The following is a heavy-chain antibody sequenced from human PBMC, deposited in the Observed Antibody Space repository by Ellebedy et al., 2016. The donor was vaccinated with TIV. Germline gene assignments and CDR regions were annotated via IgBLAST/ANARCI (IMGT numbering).Heavy chain of an antibody. CDR3: TRDGSEWSRDY. V-gene: IGHV3-21*06. CDR1: GFIFSVTG. J-gene: IGHJ4*02. Sequence: GESLKISXAASGFIFSVTGMTWIRQAPGKGLEWVATIVSSGRETYYADTLKGRFTISRDNAMNLVYLQMNSLSVEDTAVYYCTRDGSEWSRDYWGQGTLVTVSS. CDR2: IVSSGRET. D-gene: IGHD3-3*01.